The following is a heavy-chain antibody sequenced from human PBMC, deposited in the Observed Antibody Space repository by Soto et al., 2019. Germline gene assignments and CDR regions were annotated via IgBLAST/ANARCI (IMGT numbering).Heavy chain of an antibody. CDR1: GYTLTELS. Sequence: ASVKVSCKVSGYTLTELSMHWVRQAPGKGLEWMGGFDPEDGETIYAQKFQGRVTMTEDTSTDTAYMELSSLRSEDTAVYYCAADPGEDSSSYYYYGMDVWGQGTTVTVSS. V-gene: IGHV1-24*01. J-gene: IGHJ6*02. CDR2: FDPEDGET. CDR3: AADPGEDSSSYYYYGMDV. D-gene: IGHD6-6*01.